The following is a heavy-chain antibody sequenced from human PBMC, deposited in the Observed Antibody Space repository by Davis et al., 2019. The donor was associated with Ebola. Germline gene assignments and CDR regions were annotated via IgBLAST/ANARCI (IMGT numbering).Heavy chain of an antibody. CDR3: ARDYSESYHRRWLDP. CDR1: GYTFTSYY. CDR2: INPSGGST. V-gene: IGHV1-46*01. D-gene: IGHD1-26*01. J-gene: IGHJ5*02. Sequence: ASVKVSCKASGYTFTSYYMHWVRQAPGQGLEWMGIINPSGGSTSYAQKFQGRVTMTRDTSTSTVYMELSSLRSEDTAVYYCARDYSESYHRRWLDPWGQGTLVTVSS.